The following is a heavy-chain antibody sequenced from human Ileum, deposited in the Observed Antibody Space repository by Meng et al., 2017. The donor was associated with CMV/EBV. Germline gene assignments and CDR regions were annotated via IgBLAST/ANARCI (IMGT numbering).Heavy chain of an antibody. V-gene: IGHV1-46*01. Sequence: ASVKVSCKASGYTFTSYYMHWVRQAPGQGLEWMGIINPSGGSTSYAQKFQGRVTMTRDTSTSTVYMELSSLRSEDTAVYYCERVGSRWLAGDYWGQGTLVTVSS. CDR3: ERVGSRWLAGDY. J-gene: IGHJ4*02. CDR1: GYTFTSYY. D-gene: IGHD6-13*01. CDR2: INPSGGST.